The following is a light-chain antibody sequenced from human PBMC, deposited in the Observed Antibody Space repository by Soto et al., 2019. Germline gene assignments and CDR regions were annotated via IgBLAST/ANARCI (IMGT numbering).Light chain of an antibody. Sequence: QSVLTQPPSVSAPPGQKVTISCSGSSSNIGSNYVSWYQQLPGTAPKVLIYDNSFRPSGIPDRFSGSKSGTSATLGITGLQTGDEADYYCGTWDSSLSAVVFGGGTKLT. CDR3: GTWDSSLSAVV. CDR1: SSNIGSNY. J-gene: IGLJ3*02. V-gene: IGLV1-51*01. CDR2: DNS.